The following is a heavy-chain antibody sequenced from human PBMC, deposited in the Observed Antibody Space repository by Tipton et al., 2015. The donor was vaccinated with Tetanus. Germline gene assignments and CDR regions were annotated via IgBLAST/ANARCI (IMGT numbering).Heavy chain of an antibody. J-gene: IGHJ4*02. D-gene: IGHD5-12*01. CDR2: ITHSGST. CDR3: APPRGDDTL. Sequence: TLSLTCAVYGGSFSGYYWSWIRQPPGKGLEWIGEITHSGSTNYNPSLKSRVTISVDTSKHQFSLKRSSVPAADTAVYYCAPPRGDDTLWGQGTLVTVSS. CDR1: GGSFSGYY. V-gene: IGHV4-34*01.